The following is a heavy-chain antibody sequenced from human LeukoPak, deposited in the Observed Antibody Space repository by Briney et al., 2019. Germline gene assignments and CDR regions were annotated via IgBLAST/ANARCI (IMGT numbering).Heavy chain of an antibody. CDR1: GYTFTNYY. V-gene: IGHV1-46*01. J-gene: IGHJ4*02. CDR3: ARGGKGNADGYNQALDY. D-gene: IGHD5-24*01. CDR2: INPSGGST. Sequence: ASVTVSCEASGYTFTNYYIHWVRQAPGPGLEWMGIINPSGGSTTYAQEFQGRVTMTRDTSTSTVYMELSSLRSEDTAVYYCARGGKGNADGYNQALDYWGQGALVTVSS.